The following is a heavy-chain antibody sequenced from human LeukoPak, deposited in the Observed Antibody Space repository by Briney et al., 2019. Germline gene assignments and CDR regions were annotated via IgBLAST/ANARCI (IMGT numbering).Heavy chain of an antibody. CDR2: ISGSGGTT. D-gene: IGHD2-8*01. CDR1: GFTFSSYA. V-gene: IGHV3-23*01. Sequence: GGSLRLSCAASGFTFSSYAMSWVRQTPGKGLEWVSGISGSGGTTYSADSVKGRFTISRDNSKNTLYLQMNSLRAEDTAVYYCAKDRINSIYCTNGACYADYWGQGTLVTVSS. CDR3: AKDRINSIYCTNGACYADY. J-gene: IGHJ4*02.